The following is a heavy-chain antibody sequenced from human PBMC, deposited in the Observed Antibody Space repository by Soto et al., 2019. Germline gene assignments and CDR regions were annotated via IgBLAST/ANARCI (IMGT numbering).Heavy chain of an antibody. CDR3: ARADKQWLPPGDY. CDR1: GFTFSSYA. J-gene: IGHJ4*02. V-gene: IGHV3-30-3*01. Sequence: QVQLVESGGGVVQPGRSLRLSCAASGFTFSSYAMHWVRQAPGKGLEWVAVISYDGSSKYYADSVKGRFTISRDNSKNTLYLQMNSLRAEDTAVYYCARADKQWLPPGDYWGQGTLVTVSS. CDR2: ISYDGSSK. D-gene: IGHD6-19*01.